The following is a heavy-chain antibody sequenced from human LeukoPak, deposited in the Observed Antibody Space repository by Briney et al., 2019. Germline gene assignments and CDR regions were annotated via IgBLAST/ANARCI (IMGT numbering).Heavy chain of an antibody. CDR3: ARDQYDYVWGSYRPYFDY. CDR2: ISPYNGNT. Sequence: ASVKVCCKASGYTFTRYGISWVRQAPGQGLEWMGSISPYNGNTNYAQKLQGRVTMTTDTSTSTAYMELRSLRSDDTAVYYCARDQYDYVWGSYRPYFDYWGQGTLVTVSS. J-gene: IGHJ4*02. D-gene: IGHD3-16*02. CDR1: GYTFTRYG. V-gene: IGHV1-18*01.